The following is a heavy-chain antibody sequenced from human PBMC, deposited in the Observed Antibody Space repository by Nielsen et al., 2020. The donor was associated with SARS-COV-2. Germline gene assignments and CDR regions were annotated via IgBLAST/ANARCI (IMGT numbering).Heavy chain of an antibody. J-gene: IGHJ6*03. CDR2: IWYDGSNK. CDR3: ARGGEFSSGQLYYYMDV. D-gene: IGHD5-18*01. CDR1: GFTFSSYG. V-gene: IGHV3-33*01. Sequence: GEYLKIYCTASGFTFSSYGLHWVRQAPGKGLEWVAVIWYDGSNKYYADSVKGRFTISRDNSKNTLYLEMHSLRVEDTAGYYCARGGEFSSGQLYYYMDVCGKGTTVTVSS.